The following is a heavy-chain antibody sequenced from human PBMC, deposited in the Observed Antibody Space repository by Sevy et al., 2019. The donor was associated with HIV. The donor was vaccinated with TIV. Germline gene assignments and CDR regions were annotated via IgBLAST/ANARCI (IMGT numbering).Heavy chain of an antibody. CDR3: AKALVATTNYYYYGMDV. Sequence: GGSLRLSCAASGFTFSSYSMSWVRQAPGKGLEWVSAISGSGGCTYYADSVKGRFTISRDNSKNTLYLQMNSLRAEDTAVYYCAKALVATTNYYYYGMDVWGQGTTVTVSS. D-gene: IGHD5-12*01. CDR2: ISGSGGCT. CDR1: GFTFSSYS. V-gene: IGHV3-23*01. J-gene: IGHJ6*02.